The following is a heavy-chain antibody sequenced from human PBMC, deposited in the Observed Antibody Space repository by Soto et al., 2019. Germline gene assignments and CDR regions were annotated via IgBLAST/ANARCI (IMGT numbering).Heavy chain of an antibody. CDR3: ARFGPRGYYDFWSGPLGMDV. J-gene: IGHJ6*02. D-gene: IGHD3-3*01. CDR2: INHSGST. Sequence: SETLSLTCAVYGGSFSGYYWSWIRQPPGKGLEWIGEINHSGSTNYNPSLKSRVTISVDTSKNQFSLKLSSVTAADTAVYYCARFGPRGYYDFWSGPLGMDVWGQGTTVTVSS. CDR1: GGSFSGYY. V-gene: IGHV4-34*01.